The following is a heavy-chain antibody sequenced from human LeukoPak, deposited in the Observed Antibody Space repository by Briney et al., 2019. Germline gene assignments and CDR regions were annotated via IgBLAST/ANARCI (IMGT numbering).Heavy chain of an antibody. V-gene: IGHV3-11*06. D-gene: IGHD6-13*01. CDR1: GFTFSDYY. Sequence: PGGSLRLSCEASGFTFSDYYMSWIRQAPGKGLEWISYISGSSSHINYADSVKGRFTISRDNAKKSVYLQMDSLRAEDTAVYYCARDQIGSWWGQGTLVIVSS. J-gene: IGHJ4*02. CDR2: ISGSSSHI. CDR3: ARDQIGSW.